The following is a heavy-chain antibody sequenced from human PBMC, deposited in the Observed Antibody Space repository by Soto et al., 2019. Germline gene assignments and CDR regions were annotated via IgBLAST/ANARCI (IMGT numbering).Heavy chain of an antibody. CDR1: GASVSSGDYY. V-gene: IGHV4-30-4*01. J-gene: IGHJ5*02. CDR2: IYSSGNT. D-gene: IGHD7-27*01. Sequence: QVQLQVSGPGLVEPSQTLSLTCTVSGASVSSGDYYWTWIRQPPGKDLEWIGYIYSSGNTNYNPSLSSRVPMSKDTSKNQFSLNLSSVTAADTAVYYCARRVTGGGERFDPWGQGTLVTVSS. CDR3: ARRVTGGGERFDP.